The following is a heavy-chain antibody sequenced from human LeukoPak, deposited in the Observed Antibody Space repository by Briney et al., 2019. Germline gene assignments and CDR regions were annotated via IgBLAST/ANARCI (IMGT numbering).Heavy chain of an antibody. D-gene: IGHD3-3*01. V-gene: IGHV4-59*11. CDR2: IYYSGST. J-gene: IGHJ6*03. Sequence: SETLSLTCTVSGGSISSHYWSWIRQPPGKGLEWIGYIYYSGSTNYNPSLKSRVTISVDTSKNQFSLKLSSVTAADTAVFYCARGYLVWLLFMDVWGKGTTVTVSS. CDR1: GGSISSHY. CDR3: ARGYLVWLLFMDV.